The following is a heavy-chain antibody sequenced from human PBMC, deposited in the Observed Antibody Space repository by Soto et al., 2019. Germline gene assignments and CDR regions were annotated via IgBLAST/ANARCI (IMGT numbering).Heavy chain of an antibody. CDR3: VRGHCSGGSCYLRYFDY. CDR1: GGSISSGGYY. CDR2: IYYSGST. V-gene: IGHV4-31*03. J-gene: IGHJ4*02. Sequence: QVQLQESGPGLVKPSQTLSLTCTVSGGSISSGGYYWSWIRQHPGKGLEWIGYIYYSGSTYYNPSLKSRVTISVDTSKNQFSLKLSSVTAADTAVYYCVRGHCSGGSCYLRYFDYWGQGTLVTVSS. D-gene: IGHD2-15*01.